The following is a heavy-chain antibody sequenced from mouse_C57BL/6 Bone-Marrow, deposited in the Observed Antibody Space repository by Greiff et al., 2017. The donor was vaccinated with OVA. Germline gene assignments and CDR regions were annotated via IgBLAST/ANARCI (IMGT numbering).Heavy chain of an antibody. D-gene: IGHD2-1*01. J-gene: IGHJ2*01. CDR3: ARWRIYYGNYFDY. CDR1: GYTFTNYW. CDR2: IYPGGGYT. Sequence: QVQLQQSGAELVRPGTSVKMSCKASGYTFTNYWIGWAKQRPGHGLEWIGDIYPGGGYTNYNEKFKGKATLTADKSSSTAYMQFSSLTSEDSAIYYCARWRIYYGNYFDYWGQGTTLTVSS. V-gene: IGHV1-63*01.